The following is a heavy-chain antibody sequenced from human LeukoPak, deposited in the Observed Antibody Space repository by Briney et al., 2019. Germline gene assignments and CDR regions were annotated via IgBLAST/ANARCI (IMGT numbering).Heavy chain of an antibody. CDR1: GGSISSYY. CDR3: ARGQQVAYYFDY. CDR2: IYYSGSI. J-gene: IGHJ4*02. D-gene: IGHD6-13*01. Sequence: SETLSLTCTVSGGSISSYYWSWIRQPPGKGLEWIGYIYYSGSINYNPSLKSRVTISVDTSKNQFSLKLSSVTAADTAVYYCARGQQVAYYFDYWGQGTLVTVSS. V-gene: IGHV4-59*01.